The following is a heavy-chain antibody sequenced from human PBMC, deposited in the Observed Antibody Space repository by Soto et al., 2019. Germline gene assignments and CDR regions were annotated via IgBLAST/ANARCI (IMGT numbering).Heavy chain of an antibody. CDR3: AKDQKSLEYDYIWGSYRSLGLCYY. CDR1: GFTFSSYA. D-gene: IGHD3-16*02. J-gene: IGHJ4*02. Sequence: GGSLRLSCAASGFTFSSYAMSWVRQAPGKGLEWVSAISGSGGSTYYADSVKGRFTISRDNSKNTLYLQMNSLRAEDTAVYYCAKDQKSLEYDYIWGSYRSLGLCYYWGQGTLVTVSS. V-gene: IGHV3-23*01. CDR2: ISGSGGST.